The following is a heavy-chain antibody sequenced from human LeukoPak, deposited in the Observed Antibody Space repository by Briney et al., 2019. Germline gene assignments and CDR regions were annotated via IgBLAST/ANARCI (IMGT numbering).Heavy chain of an antibody. J-gene: IGHJ4*02. CDR3: ARGPGAYCSGTTCYVY. V-gene: IGHV3-48*03. D-gene: IGHD2-2*01. CDR2: ISSRGSPI. Sequence: GGSLRLSCAASGFTFSSYEMNWVRQAPGKGLEWISYISSRGSPIYYADSVEGRFTISRDNAKSSLYLQMNSLRVEDTAVYYCARGPGAYCSGTTCYVYWGQGTLVTVSS. CDR1: GFTFSSYE.